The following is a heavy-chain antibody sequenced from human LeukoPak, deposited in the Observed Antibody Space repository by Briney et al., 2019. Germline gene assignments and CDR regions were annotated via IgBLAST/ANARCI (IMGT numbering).Heavy chain of an antibody. V-gene: IGHV3-7*05. Sequence: GGSLRLSCAASEFTFNRYWMSWVRQAPGKGLEWVANIKHDGSEAHYVDSVKGRFTISRDNAKNSLYLQMNSLRAEDTAIYYCAKESENCGAACYALNDWWGQGTLVTVSS. CDR3: AKESENCGAACYALNDW. J-gene: IGHJ4*02. CDR1: EFTFNRYW. D-gene: IGHD2-21*02. CDR2: IKHDGSEA.